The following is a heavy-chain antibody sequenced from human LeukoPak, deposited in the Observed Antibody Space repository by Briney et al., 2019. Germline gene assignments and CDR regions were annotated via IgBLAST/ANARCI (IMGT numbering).Heavy chain of an antibody. V-gene: IGHV4-59*01. J-gene: IGHJ5*02. CDR3: ARSAYGDYWFDP. Sequence: SETPSLTCTVSGGSISSYYWSWIRQPPGKGLEWIGYIYYSGSTNYNPSLKSRVTISVDTSKNQFSLKLSSVTAADTAVYYCARSAYGDYWFDPWGQGTLVTVSS. CDR2: IYYSGST. CDR1: GGSISSYY. D-gene: IGHD4-17*01.